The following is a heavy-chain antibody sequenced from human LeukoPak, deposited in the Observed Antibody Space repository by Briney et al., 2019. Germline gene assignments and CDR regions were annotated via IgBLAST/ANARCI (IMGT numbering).Heavy chain of an antibody. CDR1: GFTFSTYW. J-gene: IGHJ4*02. CDR2: ISTDGSVT. Sequence: ASLRLSCAASGFTFSTYWMHWVRRAPGKGLVWVSGISTDGSVTSYADSVKGRFSISRDNAKNTMYLQMNSLRAEDTAVYYCARIGGSGSYSGHYFDHWGQGTLVTVSS. D-gene: IGHD3-10*01. V-gene: IGHV3-74*01. CDR3: ARIGGSGSYSGHYFDH.